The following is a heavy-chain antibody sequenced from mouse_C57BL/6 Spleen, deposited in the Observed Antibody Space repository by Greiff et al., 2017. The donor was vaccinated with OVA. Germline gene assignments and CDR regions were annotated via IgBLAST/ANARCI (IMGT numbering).Heavy chain of an antibody. V-gene: IGHV1-55*01. CDR3: ARFDGNLFAY. CDR1: GYTFTSYW. J-gene: IGHJ3*01. D-gene: IGHD2-1*01. CDR2: IYPGSGST. Sequence: LQQPGAEPVKPGASVKMSCKASGYTFTSYWITRVKQRPGQGLEWIGDIYPGSGSTNYNEKFKSKATQTVDTSSSTAYMQLSSLTSEDSAVYYCARFDGNLFAYWGQGTLVTVSA.